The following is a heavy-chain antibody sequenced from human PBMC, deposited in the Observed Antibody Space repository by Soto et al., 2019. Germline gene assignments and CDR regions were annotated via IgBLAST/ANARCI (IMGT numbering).Heavy chain of an antibody. CDR2: IYYSGST. D-gene: IGHD3-22*01. CDR3: ARQGTSYYDSSGYYYHYYYGMDV. CDR1: GGSISSSSYY. Sequence: QLQLQESGPGLVKPSETLSLTCTVSGGSISSSSYYWGWIRQPPGKGLEWIGSIYYSGSTDYNPSLKSSVHISVDTSQNPFSLKLSSVTAADTAVYYCARQGTSYYDSSGYYYHYYYGMDVWGQGTTVTVSS. J-gene: IGHJ6*02. V-gene: IGHV4-39*01.